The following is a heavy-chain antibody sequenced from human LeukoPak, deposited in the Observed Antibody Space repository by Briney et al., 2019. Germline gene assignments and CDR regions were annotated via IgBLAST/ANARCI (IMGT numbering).Heavy chain of an antibody. J-gene: IGHJ4*02. D-gene: IGHD5-12*01. CDR1: GFTFTSYA. V-gene: IGHV3-23*01. Sequence: GGSLRLSCASSGFTFTSYAVSWVRQAPGKGLEWVSTISYSGGTTYHTDSVKGRFTISRDISKNTVYLQMNSLRAEDTAVYYCARGKYGGYFIDYWGQGTLVTVSS. CDR3: ARGKYGGYFIDY. CDR2: ISYSGGTT.